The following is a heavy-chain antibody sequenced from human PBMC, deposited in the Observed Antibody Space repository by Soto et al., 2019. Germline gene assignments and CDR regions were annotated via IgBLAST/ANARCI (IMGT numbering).Heavy chain of an antibody. D-gene: IGHD1-26*01. J-gene: IGHJ5*02. CDR2: VYYTGSG. CDR1: GYSITSGYH. V-gene: IGHV4-38-2*02. Sequence: SETLSLTCVVSGYSITSGYHWGWLRQSPGKGLELIGSVYYTGSGYYSPSLKSRVTISVDTSKNQFSLKLTSVTAADTAVYYCARDRSGGYYWFDPWGPGTLVTVSS. CDR3: ARDRSGGYYWFDP.